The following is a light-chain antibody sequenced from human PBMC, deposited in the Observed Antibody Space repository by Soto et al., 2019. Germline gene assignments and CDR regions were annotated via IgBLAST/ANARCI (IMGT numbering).Light chain of an antibody. CDR1: SSDVGGYNY. CDR2: DVS. CDR3: SSHTSNSRRV. Sequence: LTKPAYVNRLYGQSLPIIRTENSSDVGGYNYVSWYQQHPGKAPKLMIYDVSNRPSGVSNRFSGSKSGNTASLTISGLQSEDETDYYCSSHTSNSRRVVGTVSEFTV. J-gene: IGLJ1*01. V-gene: IGLV2-14*03.